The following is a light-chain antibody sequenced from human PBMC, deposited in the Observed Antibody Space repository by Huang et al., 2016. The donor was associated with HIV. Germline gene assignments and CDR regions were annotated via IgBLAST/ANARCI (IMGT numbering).Light chain of an antibody. J-gene: IGKJ1*01. CDR3: QQYKKWPPWT. Sequence: EIVMTQSPATLSVSPGERATLSCRASQSVGTDLAWYQQKPGQPPRLLIDGASTRATGIPARFSGSGSGTEFTLTISSLQSEDFAVYFCQQYKKWPPWTFGQGTKVEIK. CDR2: GAS. CDR1: QSVGTD. V-gene: IGKV3-15*01.